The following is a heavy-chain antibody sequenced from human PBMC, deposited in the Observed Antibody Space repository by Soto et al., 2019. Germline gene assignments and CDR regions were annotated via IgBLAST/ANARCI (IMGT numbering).Heavy chain of an antibody. D-gene: IGHD2-2*01. CDR2: ISGRGVNT. CDR3: AKDPLVLPAAIRPFYYYFDY. V-gene: IGHV3-23*01. J-gene: IGHJ4*02. Sequence: GGSLRLSCAASGFTVISNYMSWVRQAPGKGLEWVSTISGRGVNTYYADSVKGRFTISRDNSKNTLYVQMDSLRAEDTAVYYCAKDPLVLPAAIRPFYYYFDYWGQGTLVTVSS. CDR1: GFTVISNY.